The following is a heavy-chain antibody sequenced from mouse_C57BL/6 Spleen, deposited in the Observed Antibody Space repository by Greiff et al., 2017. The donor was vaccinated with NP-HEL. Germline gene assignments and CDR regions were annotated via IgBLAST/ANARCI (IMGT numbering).Heavy chain of an antibody. CDR3: TRDRKGDAMDY. Sequence: EVMLVESGEGLVKPGGSLKLSCAASGFTFSSYAMSWVRQTPEKRLEWVAYISSGGDYIYYADTVKGRFTISRDNARNTLYLQMSSLKSEDTAMYYCTRDRKGDAMDYWGQGTSVTVSS. J-gene: IGHJ4*01. V-gene: IGHV5-9-1*02. CDR2: ISSGGDYI. CDR1: GFTFSSYA.